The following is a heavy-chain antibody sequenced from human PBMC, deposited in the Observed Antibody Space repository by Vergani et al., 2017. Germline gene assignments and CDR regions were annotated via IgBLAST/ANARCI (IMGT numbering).Heavy chain of an antibody. V-gene: IGHV3-33*01. D-gene: IGHD1-14*01. J-gene: IGHJ5*02. Sequence: QVQLVESGGGVVQPGRSLRLSCTSPGFTFSTYAMHWVRQAPGKGLEWVAIIYYDGSKKYYADSVKGRFTISRDNSRNTLDLLMSSLRAEDTAIYYCSRGLRLLYNRFDPWGQGTLGTVSS. CDR1: GFTFSTYA. CDR3: SRGLRLLYNRFDP. CDR2: IYYDGSKK.